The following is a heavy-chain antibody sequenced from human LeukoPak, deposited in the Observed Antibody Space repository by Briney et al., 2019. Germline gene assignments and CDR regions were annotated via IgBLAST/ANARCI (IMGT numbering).Heavy chain of an antibody. D-gene: IGHD5-18*01. CDR3: ARGRLQLWSFPLPYNHYAIDV. J-gene: IGHJ6*02. CDR2: SNHFGST. Sequence: PSETLSLTCAVSGETFSGYVWTWIRQAPGKGLEWIGESNHFGSTDYNPSLKSRVTILVDTSKQQFSLNVRSVTDADTAVYFCARGRLQLWSFPLPYNHYAIDVWGQGTTVTVSS. CDR1: GETFSGYV. V-gene: IGHV4-34*01.